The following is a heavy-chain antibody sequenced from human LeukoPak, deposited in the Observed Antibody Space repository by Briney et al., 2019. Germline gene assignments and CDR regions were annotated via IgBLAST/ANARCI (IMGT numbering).Heavy chain of an antibody. CDR2: MNPNSGNT. V-gene: IGHV1-8*01. Sequence: ASVKVSCKASGYTFTSYDINWARQATGQGLEWMGWMNPNSGNTGYAQKFQGRVTMTRNTSISTAYMELSSLRSEDTAVYYCARGRRYSYGYYYYYYYMDVWGKGTTVTVSS. D-gene: IGHD5-18*01. J-gene: IGHJ6*03. CDR1: GYTFTSYD. CDR3: ARGRRYSYGYYYYYYYMDV.